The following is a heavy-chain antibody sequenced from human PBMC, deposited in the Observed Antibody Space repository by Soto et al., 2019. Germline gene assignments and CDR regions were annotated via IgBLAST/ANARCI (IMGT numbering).Heavy chain of an antibody. J-gene: IGHJ4*02. CDR2: INHSGST. CDR1: GGSFSGYY. D-gene: IGHD6-13*01. Sequence: QVQLQQWGAGLLKPSETLSLTCAVYGGSFSGYYWSWIRQPPGKGLEWIGEINHSGSTNYNPSLKRRVTISVDTSKNQLSLKLSSVTAAATAVYYCARGVIAAAGTTPFDYWGQGTLVTVSS. V-gene: IGHV4-34*01. CDR3: ARGVIAAAGTTPFDY.